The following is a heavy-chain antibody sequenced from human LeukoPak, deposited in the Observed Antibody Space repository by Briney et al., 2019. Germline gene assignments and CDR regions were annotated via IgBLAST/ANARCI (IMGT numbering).Heavy chain of an antibody. CDR3: ARRFRWLHEIWFDP. CDR1: GGFFSGYY. V-gene: IGHV4-34*01. Sequence: SETLSLTCAVYGGFFSGYYWSWIRQPPGKGLEWVGEINHSGSTNSNPSLKSRVTTSVDTTKKQFSLQMSSVTAADTAVYYCARRFRWLHEIWFDPWGQGTLVTVSS. J-gene: IGHJ5*02. CDR2: INHSGST. D-gene: IGHD5-18*01.